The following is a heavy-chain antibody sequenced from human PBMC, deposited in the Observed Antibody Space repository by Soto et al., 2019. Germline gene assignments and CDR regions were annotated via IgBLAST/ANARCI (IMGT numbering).Heavy chain of an antibody. V-gene: IGHV3-23*01. D-gene: IGHD6-19*01. CDR1: GVSFSSYA. Sequence: GSVKLYSAASGVSFSSYAMIWVRQAPGKGLEWVSAISGSGGSTYYADSVKGRFTISRDNSKNTLYLQMNSLRAEDTAVYYCAKSQGTPVAASNHWGQGTLVTVSS. CDR3: AKSQGTPVAASNH. CDR2: ISGSGGST. J-gene: IGHJ1*01.